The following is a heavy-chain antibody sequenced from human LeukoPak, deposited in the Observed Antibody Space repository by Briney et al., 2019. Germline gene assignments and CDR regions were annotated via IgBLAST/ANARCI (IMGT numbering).Heavy chain of an antibody. Sequence: PGGSLRLSCAASGFTFSSYEMNWVRQAPGKGLEWVSAMSTSGDSTNYADSVKGRFTISRDNSKNTLYLLVSSLRAEDTAVYYCAFYGRSSLKVYWGPGTLVTVSS. CDR3: AFYGRSSLKVY. V-gene: IGHV3-23*01. D-gene: IGHD6-6*01. J-gene: IGHJ4*02. CDR2: MSTSGDST. CDR1: GFTFSSYE.